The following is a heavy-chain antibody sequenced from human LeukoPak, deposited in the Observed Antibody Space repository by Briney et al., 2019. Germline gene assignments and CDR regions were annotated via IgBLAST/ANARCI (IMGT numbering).Heavy chain of an antibody. CDR3: ASHHVIAANRIGLYYYGMDV. Sequence: ASVKVSCKASGYTFTGYYMHWVRQAPGQGLEWMGWINPNSGGTNYAQKFQGRVTMTRDTSISTAYMELSRLRSDDTAVYYCASHHVIAANRIGLYYYGMDVWGQGTTVTVSS. CDR2: INPNSGGT. V-gene: IGHV1-2*02. CDR1: GYTFTGYY. J-gene: IGHJ6*02. D-gene: IGHD6-25*01.